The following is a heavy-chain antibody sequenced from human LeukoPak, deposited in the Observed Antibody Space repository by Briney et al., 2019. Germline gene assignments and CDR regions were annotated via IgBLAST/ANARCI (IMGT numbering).Heavy chain of an antibody. V-gene: IGHV1-24*01. J-gene: IGHJ6*02. CDR2: FDPEDGET. CDR1: GYTLTELA. CDR3: ATERYLDPYYGMDV. D-gene: IGHD3-9*01. Sequence: ASVKVSCKVSGYTLTELAMHWVRQAPGKGLEWMGGFDPEDGETIYAQKFQGRVTMTEDTSTDTAYMELSSLRSEDTAVYYCATERYLDPYYGMDVWGQGTTVTVSS.